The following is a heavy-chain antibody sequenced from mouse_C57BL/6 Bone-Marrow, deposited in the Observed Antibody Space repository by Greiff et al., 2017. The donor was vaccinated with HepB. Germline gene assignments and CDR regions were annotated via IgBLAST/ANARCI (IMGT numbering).Heavy chain of an antibody. V-gene: IGHV5-12*01. D-gene: IGHD1-1*01. J-gene: IGHJ4*01. CDR2: ISNGGGST. Sequence: EVKLVESGGGLVQPGGSLKLSCAASGFTFSDYYMYWVRQTPEKRLEWVAYISNGGGSTYYPDTVKGRFTISRDNAKNTLYLQMSRLKSEDTAMYYCARLMYYYGSSSSYYAMDYWGQGTSVTVSS. CDR3: ARLMYYYGSSSSYYAMDY. CDR1: GFTFSDYY.